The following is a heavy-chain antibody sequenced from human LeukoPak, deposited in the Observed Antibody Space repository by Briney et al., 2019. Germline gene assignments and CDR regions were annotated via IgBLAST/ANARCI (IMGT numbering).Heavy chain of an antibody. Sequence: ASVKVSCKASGYTFTSYYMHWVRQAPGQGLEWMGIINPSGGSASYAQKFQGRVTMTRDTSTSTVYMELSSLRSEDTAVYYCARDLRGYSYYYGMDVWGQGTTVTVSS. D-gene: IGHD5-12*01. V-gene: IGHV1-46*01. CDR1: GYTFTSYY. CDR2: INPSGGSA. CDR3: ARDLRGYSYYYGMDV. J-gene: IGHJ6*02.